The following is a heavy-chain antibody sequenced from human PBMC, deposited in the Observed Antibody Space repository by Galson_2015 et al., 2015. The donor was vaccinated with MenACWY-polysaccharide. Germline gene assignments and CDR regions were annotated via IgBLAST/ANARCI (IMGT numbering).Heavy chain of an antibody. Sequence: SVKVSCKASGYTFTSYAMHWVRQAPGQRLEWMGWINAGNGNTKYSQKFQGRVTITRDTSASTAYMELSSLRSEDTAVYYCARGVVSASYLLEYRFPPRAQASLLTVPA. CDR1: GYTFTSYA. D-gene: IGHD3-10*01. CDR3: ARGVVSASYLLEYRFPP. CDR2: INAGNGNT. J-gene: IGHJ5*02. V-gene: IGHV1-3*01.